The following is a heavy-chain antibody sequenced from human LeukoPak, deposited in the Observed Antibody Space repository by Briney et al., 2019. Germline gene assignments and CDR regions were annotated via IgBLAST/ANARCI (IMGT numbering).Heavy chain of an antibody. CDR2: IYYSGST. J-gene: IGHJ4*02. CDR1: GGSISSGDYY. CDR3: ARETERWEQRYFDY. V-gene: IGHV4-30-4*01. Sequence: SRTLSLTCTVSGGSISSGDYYWSWIRQPPGKGLEWIGYIYYSGSTYYNPSLKSRVTISVDTSKNQFSLKLSSVTAADTAVYYCARETERWEQRYFDYWGQGTLVTVSS. D-gene: IGHD1-26*01.